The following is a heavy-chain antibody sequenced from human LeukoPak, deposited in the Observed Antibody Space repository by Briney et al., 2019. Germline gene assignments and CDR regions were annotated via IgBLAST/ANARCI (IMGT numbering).Heavy chain of an antibody. CDR1: GFTFSDYT. CDR2: MSYDGNTK. D-gene: IGHD3-9*01. Sequence: QPGGSLRLSCAASGFTFSDYTLHWVRQAPGKGLEWVALMSYDGNTKYYADSVKGRFTVSRDNPKNTLYVQMNSLRAEDTAVYYCSRAQSGYPPDYWGQGTLVAVSS. J-gene: IGHJ4*02. V-gene: IGHV3-30-3*01. CDR3: SRAQSGYPPDY.